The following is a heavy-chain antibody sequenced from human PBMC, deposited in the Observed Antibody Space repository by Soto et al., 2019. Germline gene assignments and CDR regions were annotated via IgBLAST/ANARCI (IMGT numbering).Heavy chain of an antibody. CDR1: GGTFSSYA. Sequence: GASVKVSCTASGGTFSSYAISWVRQAPGQGLEWMGGIIPIFGTANYAQKFQGRVTITADESTSAAYMELSSLRSEDAAVYYCASPIPRGDFWSGYYYDSSGYYIFDYWGQGTLVNVSS. V-gene: IGHV1-69*13. D-gene: IGHD3-22*01. CDR2: IIPIFGTA. CDR3: ASPIPRGDFWSGYYYDSSGYYIFDY. J-gene: IGHJ4*02.